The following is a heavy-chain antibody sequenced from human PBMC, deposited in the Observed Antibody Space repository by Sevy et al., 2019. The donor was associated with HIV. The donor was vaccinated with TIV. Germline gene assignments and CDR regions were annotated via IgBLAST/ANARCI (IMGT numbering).Heavy chain of an antibody. V-gene: IGHV3-23*01. J-gene: IGHJ4*02. CDR3: AKVQSSWYFY. Sequence: GGSLRLSCAASGFTFSSYAMTWVRQAPGNGLEWVSAITGSGGSTYYADSVKGRFTISRDNSKNTLYLQMNSLRAEDTAVYYCAKVQSSWYFYLGQGTMVTVSS. D-gene: IGHD6-13*01. CDR1: GFTFSSYA. CDR2: ITGSGGST.